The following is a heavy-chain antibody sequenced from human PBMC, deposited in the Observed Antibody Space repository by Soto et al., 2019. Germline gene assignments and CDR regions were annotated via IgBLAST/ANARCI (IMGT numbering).Heavy chain of an antibody. CDR2: IYHSGST. CDR1: GGSISSGGYS. J-gene: IGHJ5*02. V-gene: IGHV4-30-2*01. Sequence: QLQLQESGSGLVKPSQTLSLTCAVSGGSISSGGYSWSWIRQPPGKGLEWIGYIYHSGSTYYNPSLKSRVTISVDRSKNQFSLKLSSVTAADTAVYYCASEMTTVTTEGVGWFDPWGQGTLVTVSS. CDR3: ASEMTTVTTEGVGWFDP. D-gene: IGHD4-17*01.